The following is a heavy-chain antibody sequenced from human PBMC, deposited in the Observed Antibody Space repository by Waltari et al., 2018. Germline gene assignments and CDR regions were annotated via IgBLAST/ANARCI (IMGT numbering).Heavy chain of an antibody. CDR3: ARHGTRITMTSSFHY. CDR1: GYSIISGYY. J-gene: IGHJ4*02. CDR2: IYHSGST. Sequence: QVQLQESGPGLVKPSETLSLTCVVSGYSIISGYYWGWIRQPPGKGLERIGSIYHSGSTYYNPSLKSRVTMSIDTSRNQFSLKLTSVTAADTAVYYCARHGTRITMTSSFHYWGQGTLVTVSS. D-gene: IGHD3-3*01. V-gene: IGHV4-38-2*01.